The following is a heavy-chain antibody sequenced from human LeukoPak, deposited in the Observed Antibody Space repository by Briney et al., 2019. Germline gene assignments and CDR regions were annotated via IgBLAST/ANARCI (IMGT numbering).Heavy chain of an antibody. V-gene: IGHV1-8*01. Sequence: ASVKVSCKASGYTFTSYDFNWVRQATGQRPEWMGWMSPNSGDTGYAQKFQGRVTMTRDTSTSTVYMELSNLRSEDTAVYYCARDRYYDSSGYSNFDYWGQGTLVTVSS. CDR1: GYTFTSYD. CDR3: ARDRYYDSSGYSNFDY. CDR2: MSPNSGDT. D-gene: IGHD3-22*01. J-gene: IGHJ4*02.